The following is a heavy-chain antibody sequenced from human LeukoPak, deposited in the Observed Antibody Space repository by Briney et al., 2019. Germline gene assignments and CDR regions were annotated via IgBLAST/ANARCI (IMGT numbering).Heavy chain of an antibody. CDR1: GYSISSGDY. J-gene: IGHJ4*02. CDR2: IYQSGRT. CDR3: ARFRTNDTSGYYGGSFDY. D-gene: IGHD3-22*01. Sequence: SETLSLTCTVSGYSISSGDYWSWIRQPPGKGLEWIGNIYQSGRTYYNPSLKSRVTISVDTSKNQFSLKLSSVTAADTAVYYCARFRTNDTSGYYGGSFDYWGQGTLVTVSS. V-gene: IGHV4-38-2*02.